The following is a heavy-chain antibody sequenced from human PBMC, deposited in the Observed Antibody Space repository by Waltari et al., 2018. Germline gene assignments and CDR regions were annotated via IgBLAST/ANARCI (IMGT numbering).Heavy chain of an antibody. Sequence: QVQLVQSGAEVKKPGASVKVSCKASGYTFTGYYMHWVRQAPGQGLEWMGWINPNSGGTNYAQKFQGRVTMTRDTSISTAYMELSRLRSDDTAVYYCARGDIVVVPAAMRRNWFDPWGQGTLVTVSS. CDR3: ARGDIVVVPAAMRRNWFDP. CDR2: INPNSGGT. V-gene: IGHV1-2*02. D-gene: IGHD2-2*01. CDR1: GYTFTGYY. J-gene: IGHJ5*02.